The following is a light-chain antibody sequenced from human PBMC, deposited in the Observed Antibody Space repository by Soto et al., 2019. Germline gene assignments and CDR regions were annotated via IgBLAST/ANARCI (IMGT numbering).Light chain of an antibody. CDR1: SSDVGAYNY. V-gene: IGLV2-14*01. CDR3: LSFAISSTYV. J-gene: IGLJ1*01. Sequence: QSALTQPASVSGSPGQSITISCTGTSSDVGAYNYVSWYQQHPGKAPKVMIYDVSNRPSGVSDRFSGSKSGNTASLTISGLQAEDEADYYCLSFAISSTYVFGTGTKVTV. CDR2: DVS.